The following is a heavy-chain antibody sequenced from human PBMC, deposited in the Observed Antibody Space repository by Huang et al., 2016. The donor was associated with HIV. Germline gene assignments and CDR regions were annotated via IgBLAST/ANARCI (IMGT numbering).Heavy chain of an antibody. Sequence: QVQLVQSGAEVKKPGASVKVSCKASGYTFTTYAMHWVRQVPGQNCEWMGWINAGNGNTKDSQKFQDRVTITRDASATTAYMELSSLKSEDTAVYFCARDPLDLRRHFDYWGQGSLVTVSS. CDR3: ARDPLDLRRHFDY. CDR2: INAGNGNT. D-gene: IGHD1-1*01. CDR1: GYTFTTYA. J-gene: IGHJ4*02. V-gene: IGHV1-3*01.